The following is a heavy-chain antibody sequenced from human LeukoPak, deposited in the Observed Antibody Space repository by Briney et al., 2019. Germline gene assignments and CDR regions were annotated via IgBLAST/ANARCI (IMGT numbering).Heavy chain of an antibody. Sequence: WVRQAPGKGLEWIGSIYYSGSTYYNPSLKSRVTISVDTSKNQFSLKLSSVTAADTAVYYCARRYYDSSGYLDYWGQGTLVTVSS. CDR2: IYYSGST. D-gene: IGHD3-22*01. J-gene: IGHJ4*02. V-gene: IGHV4-39*01. CDR3: ARRYYDSSGYLDY.